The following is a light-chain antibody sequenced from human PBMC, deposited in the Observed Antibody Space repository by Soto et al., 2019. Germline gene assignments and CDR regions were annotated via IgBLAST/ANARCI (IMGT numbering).Light chain of an antibody. CDR2: SAS. CDR3: QHGYVAPYS. J-gene: IGKJ2*03. Sequence: DIQMTQSPSSVSASIGDTATITCRASQDINVYLNWYQQKSGEVPKLLIYSASTLHSGVPSRFTGSGSETDFTLTITSLQPEDFATYYCQHGYVAPYSFGQGTKVDI. V-gene: IGKV1-39*01. CDR1: QDINVY.